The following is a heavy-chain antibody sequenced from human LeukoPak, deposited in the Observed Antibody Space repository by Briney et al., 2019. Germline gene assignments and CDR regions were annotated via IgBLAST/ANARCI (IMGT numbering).Heavy chain of an antibody. J-gene: IGHJ4*02. D-gene: IGHD3-10*01. CDR1: GGTISSYY. Sequence: SETLSLTCTASGGTISSYYWSWIRQPPGKGLEWIGYIYYSGSTNYNASLKSRVTISVDTSKNQFTLKLSSVTAADTAVYYCARVGPDYYGSGSYYYWGQGTLVTVSS. CDR2: IYYSGST. V-gene: IGHV4-59*01. CDR3: ARVGPDYYGSGSYYY.